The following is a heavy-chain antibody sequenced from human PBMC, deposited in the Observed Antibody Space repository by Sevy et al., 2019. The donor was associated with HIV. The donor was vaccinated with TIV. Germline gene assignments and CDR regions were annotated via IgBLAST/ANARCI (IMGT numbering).Heavy chain of an antibody. CDR3: ATGVRAGTQHPLFDY. V-gene: IGHV3-21*01. Sequence: GSLRLSCAASGFTFSSYSMNWVRQAPGKGLEWVSSISSSSSYIYYADSVKGRFTISRDNAKNSLYLQMNSLRAEDTAVYYCATGVRAGTQHPLFDYWGQGTLVTVSS. CDR1: GFTFSSYS. J-gene: IGHJ4*02. CDR2: ISSSSSYI. D-gene: IGHD6-19*01.